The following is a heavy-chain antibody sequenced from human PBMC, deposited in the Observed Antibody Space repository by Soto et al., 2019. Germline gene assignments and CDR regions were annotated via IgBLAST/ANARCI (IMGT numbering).Heavy chain of an antibody. Sequence: GGSLRLSCAASGFTFSSYAMSWVRQAPGKGLEWVSAIGGSGDNTYYADSVKGRFTISRDNSKNTLYLQMSSLRAEDTAVYYCAKDRSQLRYFDWPIDYWGQGTLVTVSS. V-gene: IGHV3-23*01. CDR1: GFTFSSYA. CDR2: IGGSGDNT. J-gene: IGHJ4*02. D-gene: IGHD3-9*01. CDR3: AKDRSQLRYFDWPIDY.